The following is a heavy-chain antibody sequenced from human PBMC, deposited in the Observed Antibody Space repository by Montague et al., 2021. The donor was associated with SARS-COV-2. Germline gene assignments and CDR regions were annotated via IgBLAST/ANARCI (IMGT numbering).Heavy chain of an antibody. V-gene: IGHV4-59*01. CDR2: IYYSGST. D-gene: IGHD6-13*01. CDR3: ARAPVYRSSWYAYFDY. Sequence: SETLSLTCTASGRSISSYYWSWIRQPPGKGLEWIGYIYYSGSTHYNPSLQSRVTLSKDTSKNQFSLRLTSVTAADTAMYFCARAPVYRSSWYAYFDYWGQGTLVTVSS. J-gene: IGHJ4*02. CDR1: GRSISSYY.